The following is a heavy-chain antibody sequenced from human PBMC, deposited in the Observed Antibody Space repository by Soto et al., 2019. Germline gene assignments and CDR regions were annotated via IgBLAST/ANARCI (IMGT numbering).Heavy chain of an antibody. D-gene: IGHD3-10*01. CDR3: ARAFGELPDY. V-gene: IGHV4-59*01. J-gene: IGHJ4*02. Sequence: QVQLQESGPGLVKPSETLSLTCTVSGGSISSYYWSLIRQPPGKGLEWIGYIYYSGSTNYNPSLKSRVTISVDTSKNQFSLKLSSVTAADTAVYYCARAFGELPDYWDQGTLVTVSS. CDR2: IYYSGST. CDR1: GGSISSYY.